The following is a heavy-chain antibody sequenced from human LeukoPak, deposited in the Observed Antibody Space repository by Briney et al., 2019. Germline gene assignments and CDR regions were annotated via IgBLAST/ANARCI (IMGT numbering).Heavy chain of an antibody. V-gene: IGHV5-10-1*01. CDR2: IDPSDSYT. D-gene: IGHD3-10*01. J-gene: IGHJ4*02. CDR3: ARPRTNYYDSGSYEN. Sequence: IDPSDSYTTYSPSFQGHVTISADKSISTAYLQWSSLKASDTAMYYCARPRTNYYDSGSYENWGQGTLVTVSS.